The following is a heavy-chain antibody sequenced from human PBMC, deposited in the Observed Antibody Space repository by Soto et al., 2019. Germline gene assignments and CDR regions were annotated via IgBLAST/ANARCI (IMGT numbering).Heavy chain of an antibody. V-gene: IGHV1-3*01. CDR2: INGVDGNT. D-gene: IGHD1-1*01. CDR1: GYTFTTYA. J-gene: IGHJ5*02. Sequence: QVQLVQSGAEVRKPGASVKISCQASGYTFTTYALYWVRQAPGQRLEWTGWINGVDGNTRYSQKFQDRVTITRDTSASTTYMKLSSLRSEDTAGYYCAREKEPTCPWFGPWGQGTLVNVS. CDR3: AREKEPTCPWFGP.